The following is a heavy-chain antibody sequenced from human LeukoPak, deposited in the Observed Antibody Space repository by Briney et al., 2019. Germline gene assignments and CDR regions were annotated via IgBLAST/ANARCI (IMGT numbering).Heavy chain of an antibody. CDR1: GVSISSYY. CDR3: ARDSHYYDSSGTPTGAFDI. V-gene: IGHV4-59*12. CDR2: IYYSGST. D-gene: IGHD3-22*01. Sequence: PSETLSLTCTVSGVSISSYYWSWVRQPPGKGLEWLGYIYYSGSTNYNPSLKSRVTISVDTSKNQFSLKLSSVTAAEPAVHYCARDSHYYDSSGTPTGAFDIWGQGTMVTVSS. J-gene: IGHJ3*02.